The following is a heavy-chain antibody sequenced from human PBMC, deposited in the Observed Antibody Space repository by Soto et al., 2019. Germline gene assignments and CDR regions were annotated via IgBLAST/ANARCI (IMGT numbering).Heavy chain of an antibody. D-gene: IGHD6-19*01. CDR3: ARRSIAVAGTNWFDP. Sequence: SETLSLTCTVSGGSISSSSYYWGWIRQPPGKGLEWIGSIYYSGSTYYNPSLKSRVTISVDTSKNQFSLKLSSVTAADTAVYYCARRSIAVAGTNWFDPWGQGTLVTVSS. J-gene: IGHJ5*02. V-gene: IGHV4-39*01. CDR1: GGSISSSSYY. CDR2: IYYSGST.